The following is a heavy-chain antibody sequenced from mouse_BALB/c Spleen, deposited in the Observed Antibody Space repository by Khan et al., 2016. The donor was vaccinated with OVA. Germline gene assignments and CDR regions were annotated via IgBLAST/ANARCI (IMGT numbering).Heavy chain of an antibody. Sequence: EVQGVESGGGLVKPGGSLKVSCAASGFTFSNYAMSWVRQTPEKRLEWVASISSGGSTYYPDSVKGRFTISRDNARNILYLQMSNLRSEDTAMYYCARDYWFVYWGQGTLVTVSA. CDR1: GFTFSNYA. V-gene: IGHV5-6-5*01. J-gene: IGHJ3*01. CDR2: ISSGGST. CDR3: ARDYWFVY.